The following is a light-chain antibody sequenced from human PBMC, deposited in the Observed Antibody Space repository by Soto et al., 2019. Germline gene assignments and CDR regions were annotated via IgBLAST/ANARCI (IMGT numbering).Light chain of an antibody. CDR3: SSYAGNFTGV. V-gene: IGLV2-14*01. Sequence: QSALTQPASVSGSPGQSITISCTGTSSDVGGYNYVSWYQHHPGEAHKLMIYEVSNRHSGVSDRLSGSKSGNTASLTISGLQADDEAEYYCSSYAGNFTGVFGGGTKLTVL. J-gene: IGLJ3*02. CDR1: SSDVGGYNY. CDR2: EVS.